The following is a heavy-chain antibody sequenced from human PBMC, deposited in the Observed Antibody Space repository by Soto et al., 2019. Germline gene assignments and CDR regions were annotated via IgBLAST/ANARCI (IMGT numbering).Heavy chain of an antibody. CDR2: INPNSGGT. Sequence: QVQLVQSGAEVKKPGASVKVSCKASGYTFTGYYMHWVRQAPGQGLEWMGWINPNSGGTNYAQKFQGRVTMTRDTSISTAYMELSRLRSDDTAVYYCARDGFPHKYSGSYYGAGTPDADGMDVWGQGTTVTVSS. J-gene: IGHJ6*02. V-gene: IGHV1-2*02. CDR3: ARDGFPHKYSGSYYGAGTPDADGMDV. CDR1: GYTFTGYY. D-gene: IGHD1-26*01.